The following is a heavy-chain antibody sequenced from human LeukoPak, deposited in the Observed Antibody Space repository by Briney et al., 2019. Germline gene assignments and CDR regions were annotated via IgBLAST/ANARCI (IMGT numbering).Heavy chain of an antibody. V-gene: IGHV1-69*04. CDR1: GGTFSSYA. CDR3: ARDKRIAVATGRFDY. J-gene: IGHJ4*02. CDR2: IIPILGIA. D-gene: IGHD6-19*01. Sequence: SVKVSCKASGGTFSSYAISWVRQAPGQGLEWMGRIIPILGIANYAQKFQGRVTITADKSTSTAYMELSSLRSEDTAVYYCARDKRIAVATGRFDYWGQGTLVTVSS.